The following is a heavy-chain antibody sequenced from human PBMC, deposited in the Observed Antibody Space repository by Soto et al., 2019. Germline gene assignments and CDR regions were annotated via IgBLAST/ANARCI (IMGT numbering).Heavy chain of an antibody. D-gene: IGHD6-19*01. CDR2: INHSGST. J-gene: IGHJ4*02. CDR3: ARGEQFPIDY. V-gene: IGHV4-34*01. Sequence: SCIRQPPGKGLEWIGEINHSGSTNYNPSLKSLVTISLDTSNNQFSLKLSSVTAADTAVYYCARGEQFPIDYWGQGTLVTVSS.